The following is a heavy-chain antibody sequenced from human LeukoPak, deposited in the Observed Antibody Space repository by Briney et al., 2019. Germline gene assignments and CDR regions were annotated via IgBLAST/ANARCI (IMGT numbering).Heavy chain of an antibody. CDR2: ISASGST. V-gene: IGHV4-61*02. J-gene: IGHJ2*01. CDR1: VGSITIGSYY. Sequence: SQTLSLTCTVPVGSITIGSYYRSWIRQPAGKEGEWFWSISASGSTNYNPSLRSRVTISVDATRNQFSLTLTSVTAVDRAVYYCARDPRRYFDLWGRGTLVTASS. CDR3: ARDPRRYFDL.